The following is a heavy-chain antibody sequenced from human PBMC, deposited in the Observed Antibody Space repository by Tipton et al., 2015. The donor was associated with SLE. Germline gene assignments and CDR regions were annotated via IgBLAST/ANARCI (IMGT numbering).Heavy chain of an antibody. J-gene: IGHJ4*02. CDR3: ARGRGGEFLDY. CDR2: IWYDGSNK. CDR1: GFTFSTSA. V-gene: IGHV3-33*01. Sequence: RSLRLSCAASGFTFSTSAMHWVRQAPGKGLEGVAVIWYDGSNKFYADSVKGRFTSSRDNSKNTVSLQMNSLRVEDTAVYFCARGRGGEFLDYWGQGTLVTVSS. D-gene: IGHD3-16*01.